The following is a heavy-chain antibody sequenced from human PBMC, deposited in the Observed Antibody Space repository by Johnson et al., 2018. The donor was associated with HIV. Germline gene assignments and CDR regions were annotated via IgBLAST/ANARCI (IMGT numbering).Heavy chain of an antibody. D-gene: IGHD6-13*01. CDR3: ARRAATFDAFDI. J-gene: IGHJ3*02. CDR1: GFIVSNNY. V-gene: IGHV3-53*01. CDR2: SGSGGST. Sequence: VQLVESGGGLIQPGGSLRLSCAASGFIVSNNYMSWVRQAPGKGLDWVSPLSGSGGSTYYAASVQGRFTISRDNSKNTLYLQMNSLRAEDTAVYYCARRAATFDAFDIWGQGTMVTVS.